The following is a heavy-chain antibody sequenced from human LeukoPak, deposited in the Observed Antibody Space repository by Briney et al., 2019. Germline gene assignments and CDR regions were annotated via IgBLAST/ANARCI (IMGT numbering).Heavy chain of an antibody. J-gene: IGHJ4*02. CDR2: IYTSGST. Sequence: SETLSLTCTVSGDSISTGSFYWSWIRQPAGRGLEWIGRIYTSGSTNYNPSLKSRVTISIDTSKNQFSLKLTSVTAADTAVYYCASRGDYWGQGTLVTVSS. V-gene: IGHV4-61*02. CDR3: ASRGDY. CDR1: GDSISTGSFY.